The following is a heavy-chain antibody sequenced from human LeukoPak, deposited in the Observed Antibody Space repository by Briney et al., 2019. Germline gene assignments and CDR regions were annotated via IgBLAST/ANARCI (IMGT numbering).Heavy chain of an antibody. D-gene: IGHD2-2*01. J-gene: IGHJ5*02. Sequence: SETLSLTCAVYGGSFSGYYWSWIRQPPGTGLEWIREINHSGSTNYNPSLKSRVTISVDTSKNQFSLKLSSVTAADTAVYYCASLPRPEYQLLSDHKWFDPWGQGTLVTVSS. CDR1: GGSFSGYY. V-gene: IGHV4-34*01. CDR3: ASLPRPEYQLLSDHKWFDP. CDR2: INHSGST.